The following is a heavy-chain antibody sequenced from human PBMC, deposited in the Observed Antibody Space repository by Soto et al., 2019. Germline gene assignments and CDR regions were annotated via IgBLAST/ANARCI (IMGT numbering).Heavy chain of an antibody. CDR1: GGSFSGYY. V-gene: IGHV4-34*01. CDR3: ARHPGYYDILTGYTTYYFDS. CDR2: INHSGST. D-gene: IGHD3-9*01. J-gene: IGHJ4*02. Sequence: SETLSLTCAVYGGSFSGYYWSWSRQPPGKGLEWIGEINHSGSTNYNPSLKSRVTISVDTSKNQFSLKLSSVTAADTAVYYCARHPGYYDILTGYTTYYFDSWGQGILVTVSS.